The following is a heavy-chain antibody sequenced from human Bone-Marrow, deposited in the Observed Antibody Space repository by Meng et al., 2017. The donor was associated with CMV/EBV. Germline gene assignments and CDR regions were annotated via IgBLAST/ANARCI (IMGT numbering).Heavy chain of an antibody. Sequence: IRSSNYYWGWIRQPPGKGLEWIGSIYYSGGTYYNPSLKSRVTISVDTSKNQFSLKLSSVTAADTAVYYCARDGPYNWNAPANWFDPWGQGTLVTVSS. CDR1: IRSSNYY. D-gene: IGHD1-20*01. CDR3: ARDGPYNWNAPANWFDP. J-gene: IGHJ5*02. V-gene: IGHV4-39*07. CDR2: IYYSGGT.